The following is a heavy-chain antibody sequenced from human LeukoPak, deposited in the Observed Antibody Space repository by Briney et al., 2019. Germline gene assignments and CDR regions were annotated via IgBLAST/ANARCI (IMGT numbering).Heavy chain of an antibody. J-gene: IGHJ5*02. V-gene: IGHV3-13*01. D-gene: IGHD3-10*01. CDR3: ARGFGGSGFSRAMFNWFDP. CDR1: GFTFSSYD. CDR2: IGTAGDT. Sequence: PGGSLRLPCAASGFTFSSYDMHWVRQATGKGLEWVSAIGTAGDTYYPGSVKGRFTISRENAKNSLYLQMNSLRAGDTAVYYCARGFGGSGFSRAMFNWFDPWGQGTLVTVSS.